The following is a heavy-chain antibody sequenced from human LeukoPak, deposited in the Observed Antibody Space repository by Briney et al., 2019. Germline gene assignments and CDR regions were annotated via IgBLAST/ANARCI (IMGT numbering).Heavy chain of an antibody. J-gene: IGHJ4*02. CDR2: IYYSGST. V-gene: IGHV4-30-4*01. CDR1: GGSLSSGDYY. D-gene: IGHD3-10*01. CDR3: ARGLLWFGELFLYFDY. Sequence: SQTLSLTCTVSGGSLSSGDYYWSWLRQPPGKGLEWIGYIYYSGSTYYNPSLKSRVTISVDTSKNQLSLKLSSVTAADTAVYYCARGLLWFGELFLYFDYWGQGTLVTVSS.